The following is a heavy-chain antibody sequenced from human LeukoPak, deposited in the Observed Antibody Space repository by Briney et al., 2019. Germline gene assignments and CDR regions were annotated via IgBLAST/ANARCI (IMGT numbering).Heavy chain of an antibody. CDR2: ISPDGSDK. V-gene: IGHV3-7*01. D-gene: IGHD2-15*01. CDR1: GFTFGTYW. J-gene: IGHJ4*02. Sequence: GGSLRLSCVASGFTFGTYWMNWVRQAPGKGLERVGTISPDGSDKYYVDSVKGRFTISRDNAKTSLYLQINSLRADDTALYSCARGIVVVVGASDHFDYWGQGTLITVSS. CDR3: ARGIVVVVGASDHFDY.